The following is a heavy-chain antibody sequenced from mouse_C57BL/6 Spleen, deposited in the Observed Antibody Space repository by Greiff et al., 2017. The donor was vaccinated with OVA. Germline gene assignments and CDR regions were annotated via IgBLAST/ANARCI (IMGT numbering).Heavy chain of an antibody. J-gene: IGHJ3*01. CDR2: ISSGGDYI. CDR3: TREATTVVEGAY. V-gene: IGHV5-9-1*02. D-gene: IGHD1-1*01. CDR1: GFTFSSYA. Sequence: DVKLVESGAGLVKPGGSLKLSCAASGFTFSSYAMSWVRQTPEKRLEWVAYISSGGDYIYYADTVKGRFTISRDNARNTLYLQMSSLKSEDTAMYYCTREATTVVEGAYWGQGTLVTVSA.